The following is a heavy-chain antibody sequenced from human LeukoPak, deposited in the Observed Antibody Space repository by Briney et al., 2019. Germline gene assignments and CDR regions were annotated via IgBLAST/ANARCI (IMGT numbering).Heavy chain of an antibody. CDR2: INQDGSVK. CDR3: TRDFVF. Sequence: GGSLRLSCAASGFAFSTYWMDWVRQAPGKGLEWVGNINQDGSVKHYVDSVRGRFTISRDNARDSVYLQISALRVEDTAVYYCTRDFVFWGQGSLVTASS. V-gene: IGHV3-7*01. D-gene: IGHD3-3*01. CDR1: GFAFSTYW. J-gene: IGHJ4*02.